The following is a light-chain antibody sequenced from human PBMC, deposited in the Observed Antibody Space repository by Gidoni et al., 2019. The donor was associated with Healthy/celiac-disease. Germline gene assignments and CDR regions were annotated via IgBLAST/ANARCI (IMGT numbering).Light chain of an antibody. J-gene: IGKJ3*01. CDR2: DAS. V-gene: IGKV3-11*01. Sequence: EIVSTQSPATLSLSPGERATLSCRASQSVSSYLAWYQQKPGQAPRLLIYDASNRATGIPARFSGSGSGTDFTLTISSLEPEDFAVSYCPQRSNWPSFTFGPGTKVDIK. CDR3: PQRSNWPSFT. CDR1: QSVSSY.